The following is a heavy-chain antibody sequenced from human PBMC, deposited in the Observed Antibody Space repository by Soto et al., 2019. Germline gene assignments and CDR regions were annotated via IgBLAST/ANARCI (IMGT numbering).Heavy chain of an antibody. Sequence: KASETLSLTCAVYGGSFSGYYWSWIRQPPGKGLEWIGEINHSGSTNYNPSLKSRVTISVDTSKNQFSLKLSSVTAADTAVYYCAREWFGELLYGYYYYGMDVWGQGTTVTVSS. V-gene: IGHV4-34*01. D-gene: IGHD3-10*01. CDR1: GGSFSGYY. J-gene: IGHJ6*02. CDR2: INHSGST. CDR3: AREWFGELLYGYYYYGMDV.